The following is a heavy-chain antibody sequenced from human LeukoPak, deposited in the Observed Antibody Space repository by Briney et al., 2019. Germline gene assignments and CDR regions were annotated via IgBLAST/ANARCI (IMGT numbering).Heavy chain of an antibody. V-gene: IGHV4-59*08. J-gene: IGHJ6*02. Sequence: SETLSLTCALSGGSFSRYYWSWIRQPPAKGLEWIGYIYYSGSNNYNPSLKSRVTISVDTSKNQFSLKLSSVTAADTAVYYCARHENYDILTGYYYYYGMDVWGQGTTVTVSS. CDR2: IYYSGSN. CDR1: GGSFSRYY. CDR3: ARHENYDILTGYYYYYGMDV. D-gene: IGHD3-9*01.